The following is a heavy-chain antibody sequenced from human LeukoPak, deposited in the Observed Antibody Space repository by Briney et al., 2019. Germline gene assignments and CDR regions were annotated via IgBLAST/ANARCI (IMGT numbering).Heavy chain of an antibody. CDR2: ISGIGVAT. D-gene: IGHD6-19*01. CDR1: GFTFGSYA. V-gene: IGHV3-23*01. Sequence: GGSLRLSCAGSGFTFGSYAMTWVRQAPGKGLEWVSVISGIGVATYYADSVKGRFTISRDNSKNTLYLQMNSLRAEDTAVYYCAKDSSGWYYFDYWGQGTLVTVSS. J-gene: IGHJ4*02. CDR3: AKDSSGWYYFDY.